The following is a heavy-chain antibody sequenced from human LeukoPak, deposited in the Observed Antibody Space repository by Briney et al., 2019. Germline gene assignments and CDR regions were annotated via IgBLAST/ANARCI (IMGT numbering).Heavy chain of an antibody. Sequence: PSETLSLTCTVSGGSISSGDYYWSWIRQPPGKGLEWIGYIYYSGSTYYNPSLKSRVTISVDTSKNQFSLKLSSVPAADTAVYYCARGCSGGTCYSEPLDPWGQGTLVTVSS. CDR1: GGSISSGDYY. D-gene: IGHD2-15*01. CDR2: IYYSGST. CDR3: ARGCSGGTCYSEPLDP. J-gene: IGHJ5*02. V-gene: IGHV4-30-4*01.